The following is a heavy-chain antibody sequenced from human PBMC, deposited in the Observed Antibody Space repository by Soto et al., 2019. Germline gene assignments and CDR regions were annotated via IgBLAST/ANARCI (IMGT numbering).Heavy chain of an antibody. Sequence: QVPLVQSGAEVKKPGASVKVSCKASGYTFTSYGISWVRQAPGQGLEWMGWISAYNGNTNYAQKLQGRVTMTTDTSTSPAYMELRSLRSDDTAVYYCAREGYYGSGSYPLYYFDYWGQGTLVTVSS. CDR3: AREGYYGSGSYPLYYFDY. CDR1: GYTFTSYG. CDR2: ISAYNGNT. J-gene: IGHJ4*02. V-gene: IGHV1-18*01. D-gene: IGHD3-10*01.